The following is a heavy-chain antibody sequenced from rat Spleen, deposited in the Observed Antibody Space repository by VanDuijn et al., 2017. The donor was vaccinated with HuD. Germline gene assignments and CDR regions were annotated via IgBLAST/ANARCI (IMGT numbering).Heavy chain of an antibody. V-gene: IGHV5-29*01. D-gene: IGHD1-9*01. CDR2: ITYDGSST. J-gene: IGHJ2*01. Sequence: EVQLVESGGGLVQPGRSLKLSCAASGFTFSDYGVAWVRQAPRKGLEWVAIITYDGSSTYYRDSVKGRFTISRDNAKSTLSLQMDSLRSEDTATYYCARRHYGYTDYFDYWGQGVMVTVSS. CDR1: GFTFSDYG. CDR3: ARRHYGYTDYFDY.